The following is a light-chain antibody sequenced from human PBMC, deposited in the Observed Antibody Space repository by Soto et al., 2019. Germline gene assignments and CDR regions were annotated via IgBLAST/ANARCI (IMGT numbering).Light chain of an antibody. V-gene: IGKV1-9*01. CDR2: AAS. CDR1: QGISSY. CDR3: KQLNSYLYT. J-gene: IGKJ2*01. Sequence: DIQLTQSPSFLSASVGDRVTITCRASQGISSYLAWYQQKPGKAPKLLIYAASTLQSGVPSRFSGSGSGTEFTFPLSSLRLEDFATYYCKQLNSYLYTFGQGPSWRSN.